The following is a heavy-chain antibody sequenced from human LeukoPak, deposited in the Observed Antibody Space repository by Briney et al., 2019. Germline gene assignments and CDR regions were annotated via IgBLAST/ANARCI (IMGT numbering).Heavy chain of an antibody. CDR2: ISGSGDNT. CDR1: GFTFKNAW. Sequence: GGSLRLSCEAFGFTFKNAWMIWVRQAPGKGLEWVSGISGSGDNTYYADSVKGRFTITRDNSKNTLYLQMNSLRADDTAVYYCAKGGLVHRFDPWGQGTLVTVSS. J-gene: IGHJ5*02. V-gene: IGHV3-23*01. CDR3: AKGGLVHRFDP.